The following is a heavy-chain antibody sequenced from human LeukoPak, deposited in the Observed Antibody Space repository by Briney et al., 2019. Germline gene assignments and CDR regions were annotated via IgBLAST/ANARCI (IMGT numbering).Heavy chain of an antibody. Sequence: PGGSLRLSCAASGFTVSSNYMSWVRQAPGKGLEWVSVIYSGGSAYYADSERGRFTISRDNSKNTLYLQMNSLRAEDTAVYYCASQVGAYYYFDYWGQGTLVTVSS. V-gene: IGHV3-53*01. J-gene: IGHJ4*02. CDR3: ASQVGAYYYFDY. CDR2: IYSGGSA. D-gene: IGHD1-26*01. CDR1: GFTVSSNY.